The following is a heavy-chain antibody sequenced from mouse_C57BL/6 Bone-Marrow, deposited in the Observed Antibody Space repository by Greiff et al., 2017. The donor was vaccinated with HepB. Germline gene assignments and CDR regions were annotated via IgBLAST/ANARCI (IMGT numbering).Heavy chain of an antibody. CDR1: GFTFSNYW. D-gene: IGHD2-3*01. Sequence: EVKLVESGGGLVQPGGSMKLSCVASGFTFSNYWMNWVRQSPEKGLEWVAQIRLKSDNYATHYAESVKGMFTISRDDSKSSVYLQMNNLRAEDTGIYYCTASYDGSHYYAMDYWGQGTSVTVSS. J-gene: IGHJ4*01. CDR2: IRLKSDNYAT. V-gene: IGHV6-3*01. CDR3: TASYDGSHYYAMDY.